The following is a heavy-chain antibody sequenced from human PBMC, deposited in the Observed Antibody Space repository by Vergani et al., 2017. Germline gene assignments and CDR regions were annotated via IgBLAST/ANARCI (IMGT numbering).Heavy chain of an antibody. D-gene: IGHD1-7*01. J-gene: IGHJ5*02. CDR2: IIPIFGTA. V-gene: IGHV1-69*01. CDR1: GGTFSSYA. CDR3: AGDPGTGPRGVSWFDR. Sequence: QVQLVQSGAEVKKPGSSVKVSCKASGGTFSSYAISWVRQAPGKGLEWMGGIIPIFGTANYAQKFQGRVTITADESTSTAYMEMSSLRSEDTAVYYCAGDPGTGPRGVSWFDRWGQGTLVTVSS.